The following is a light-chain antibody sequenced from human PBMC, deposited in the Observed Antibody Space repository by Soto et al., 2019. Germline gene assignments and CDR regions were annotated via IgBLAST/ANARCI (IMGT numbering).Light chain of an antibody. V-gene: IGKV1-5*01. CDR3: QQYHTYRT. Sequence: AQSPGTLSLSPGERATLSCRASQSISMWLALYQQRPGKAPKFLISDASILESGVPSRFSGSTSGTEFTLTISSLQPDDFATYYCQQYHTYRTFGQGTKVDI. CDR2: DAS. CDR1: QSISMW. J-gene: IGKJ1*01.